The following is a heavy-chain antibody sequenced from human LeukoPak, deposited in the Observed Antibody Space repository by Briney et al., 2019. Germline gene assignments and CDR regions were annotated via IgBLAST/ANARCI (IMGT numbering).Heavy chain of an antibody. D-gene: IGHD5-18*01. CDR2: ISWNSGSI. Sequence: PGRSLRLSCEATGFTFDDYAMHWVRQAPGKGLEWVSGISWNSGSIGYADSVKGRFTISRDNTKNSLYLQMNSLRAEDMALYYCARWRHVDTLFGYMDVWGKGTTVTVSS. J-gene: IGHJ6*03. CDR1: GFTFDDYA. CDR3: ARWRHVDTLFGYMDV. V-gene: IGHV3-9*03.